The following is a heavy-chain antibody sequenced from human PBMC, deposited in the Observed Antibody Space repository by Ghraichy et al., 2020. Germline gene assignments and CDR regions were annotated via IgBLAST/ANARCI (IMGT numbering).Heavy chain of an antibody. CDR3: ARELWSGYSIYYYGMDV. CDR1: GGSISSGGYY. D-gene: IGHD3-3*01. J-gene: IGHJ6*02. V-gene: IGHV4-31*03. CDR2: IYYSGST. Sequence: SETLSLTCTVSGGSISSGGYYWSWIRQHPGKGLEWIGYIYYSGSTYYNPSLKSRVTISVDTSKNQFSLKLSSVTAADTAVYYCARELWSGYSIYYYGMDVWGQGTTVTVSS.